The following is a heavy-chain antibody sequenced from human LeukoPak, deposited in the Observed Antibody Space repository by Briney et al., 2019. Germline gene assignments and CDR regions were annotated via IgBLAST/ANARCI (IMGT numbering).Heavy chain of an antibody. V-gene: IGHV4-59*01. CDR2: IYYTGTT. CDR1: GGSISNYY. J-gene: IGHJ6*02. Sequence: SETLSLTCTVSGGSISNYYWSWIRQPPGKALEWIGYIYYTGTTKYNPSLKSRATISLDTSKNQFSLKLTSVTAADTALFFCARGYDIDVWGQGTTVAVSS. CDR3: ARGYDIDV.